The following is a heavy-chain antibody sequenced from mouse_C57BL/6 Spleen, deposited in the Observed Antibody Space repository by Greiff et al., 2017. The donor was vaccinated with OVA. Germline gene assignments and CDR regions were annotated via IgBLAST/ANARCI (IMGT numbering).Heavy chain of an antibody. V-gene: IGHV5-17*01. D-gene: IGHD1-1*01. Sequence: EVKLQESGGGLVKPGGSLKLSCAASGFTFSDYGMHWVRQAPEKGLEWVAYISSGSSTIYYADTVKGRFTISRDNAKNTLFLQMTSLRSEDTAMYYCANYYGSSPWYAMDYWGQGTSVTVSS. J-gene: IGHJ4*01. CDR3: ANYYGSSPWYAMDY. CDR1: GFTFSDYG. CDR2: ISSGSSTI.